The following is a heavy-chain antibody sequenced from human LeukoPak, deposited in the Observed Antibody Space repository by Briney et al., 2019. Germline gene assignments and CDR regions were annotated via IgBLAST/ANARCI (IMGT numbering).Heavy chain of an antibody. V-gene: IGHV1-18*01. CDR2: ISAYTGNT. Sequence: GASVKVSCKASGYTFSSYGISWVRQAPGQGLEWMGWISAYTGNTDYAQNLLGRVTMTTDTSTSTAYMELRSLRAEDTAVYYCAKSMASGWYEGATYWGQGTLVTVSS. J-gene: IGHJ4*02. CDR1: GYTFSSYG. CDR3: AKSMASGWYEGATY. D-gene: IGHD6-19*01.